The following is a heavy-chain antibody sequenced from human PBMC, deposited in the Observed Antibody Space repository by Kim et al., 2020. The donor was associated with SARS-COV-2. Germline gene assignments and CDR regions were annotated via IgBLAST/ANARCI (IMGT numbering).Heavy chain of an antibody. Sequence: SETLSLTCSVSGGSVSPYYWNWIRQSSGKELEWIGYIYYTGTTSYKPSLKSRVTMSVDTSKNPFSLTLGSVTAADTAVYYCASWSAVMGHSDTFDIWGQGTMVTVSS. CDR3: ASWSAVMGHSDTFDI. CDR1: GGSVSPYY. V-gene: IGHV4-59*02. CDR2: IYYTGTT. D-gene: IGHD2-8*01. J-gene: IGHJ3*02.